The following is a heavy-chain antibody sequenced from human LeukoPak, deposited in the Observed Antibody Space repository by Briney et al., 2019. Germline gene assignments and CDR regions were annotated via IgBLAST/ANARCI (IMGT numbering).Heavy chain of an antibody. CDR1: SGSIGSYY. V-gene: IGHV4-4*07. J-gene: IGHJ4*02. Sequence: PSETLSLTCTVSSGSIGSYYWSWIRQPAGKGLEWIGRIYTSGSTNYNPSLKSRVTMSVDTSKNQFSPKLSSVTAADPSVSYRWRGLSYYDSSGYYYDYFDYWGQGTLVTVSS. CDR3: WRGLSYYDSSGYYYDYFDY. CDR2: IYTSGST. D-gene: IGHD3-22*01.